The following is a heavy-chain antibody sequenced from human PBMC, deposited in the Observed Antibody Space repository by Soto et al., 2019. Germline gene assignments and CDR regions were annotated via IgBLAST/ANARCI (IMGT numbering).Heavy chain of an antibody. J-gene: IGHJ4*02. CDR1: GFTFSSYW. Sequence: GGSLRLSCAASGFTFSSYWMSCVRQAPGKGLEWVANIKQDGSEKYYVDSVKGRFTISGDNAKNSLYLQMNSLRAEDTAVYYCAREGFDGDRTQYYDYIWGSYRTTYYFDYWGQGTLVTVSS. CDR2: IKQDGSEK. D-gene: IGHD3-16*02. V-gene: IGHV3-7*01. CDR3: AREGFDGDRTQYYDYIWGSYRTTYYFDY.